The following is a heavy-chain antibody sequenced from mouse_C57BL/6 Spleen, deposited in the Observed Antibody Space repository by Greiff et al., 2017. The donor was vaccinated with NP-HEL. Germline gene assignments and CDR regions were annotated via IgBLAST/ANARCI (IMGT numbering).Heavy chain of an antibody. J-gene: IGHJ1*03. CDR1: GYTFTSYW. CDR2: IDPSDSET. D-gene: IGHD2-3*01. Sequence: QVQLQQPGAELVRPGSSVKLSCKASGYTFTSYWMHWVKQRPIQGLEWIGNIDPSDSETHYNQKFKDKATLTVDKSSSTAYMQLSSLTSEDSAVYYCAKIPPYDGYLYWYFDVWGTGTTVTVSS. V-gene: IGHV1-52*01. CDR3: AKIPPYDGYLYWYFDV.